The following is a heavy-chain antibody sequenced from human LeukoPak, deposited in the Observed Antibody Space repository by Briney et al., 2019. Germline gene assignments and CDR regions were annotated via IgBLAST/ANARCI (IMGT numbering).Heavy chain of an antibody. J-gene: IGHJ6*03. V-gene: IGHV4-34*01. Sequence: SETLSLTCAVYGGSFSGYYWSWIRQPPGKGLEWIGEINHRGNTNYNPSLKSRVTMSVDTSKNHFSLNLTSVTAADTAVYYCTRAASSGPLFTYHMDVWGKGTTVTISS. CDR2: INHRGNT. D-gene: IGHD3-22*01. CDR1: GGSFSGYY. CDR3: TRAASSGPLFTYHMDV.